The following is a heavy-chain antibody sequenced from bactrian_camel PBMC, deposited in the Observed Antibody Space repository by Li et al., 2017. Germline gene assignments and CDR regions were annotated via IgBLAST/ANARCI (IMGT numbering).Heavy chain of an antibody. CDR1: GFTFSSYW. V-gene: IGHV3S1*01. Sequence: QVQLVESGGGSVQAGGSLRLSCAASGFTFSSYWMYWVRQAPGKGLEWLSAINTDGGSTYYADSVKGRFTISRDNAKNTVYLQLDNLKTEDMAVYYCATNAFAYWGQGTQVTVS. CDR3: ATNAFAY. CDR2: INTDGGST. J-gene: IGHJ4*01.